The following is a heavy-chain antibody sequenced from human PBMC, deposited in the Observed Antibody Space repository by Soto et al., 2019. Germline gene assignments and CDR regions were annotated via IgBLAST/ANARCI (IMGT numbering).Heavy chain of an antibody. CDR2: IYPGDSDT. Sequence: GESLKISCKGSGYSFTSYWIGWVRQMPGKGLEWMGIIYPGDSDTRYSPSFQGQVTISADKSISNAYLQWSSLKASDTAMYYCERPGPPSSGIAVDQDAFDIWGQATMVTVSS. CDR1: GYSFTSYW. CDR3: ERPGPPSSGIAVDQDAFDI. V-gene: IGHV5-51*01. J-gene: IGHJ3*02. D-gene: IGHD6-19*01.